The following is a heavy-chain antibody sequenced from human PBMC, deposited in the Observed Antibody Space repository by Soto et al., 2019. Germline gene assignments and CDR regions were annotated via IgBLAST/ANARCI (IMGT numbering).Heavy chain of an antibody. CDR3: ARDTYYDFWSGYGNGYSYYMDV. CDR1: GYTFTSYG. CDR2: ISAYNGNT. J-gene: IGHJ6*03. D-gene: IGHD3-3*01. Sequence: ASVKVSCKASGYTFTSYGISWVRQAPGQGLEWMGWISAYNGNTNYAQKLQGRVTMTTDTSTSTAYMELRSLRSDDTAVYYCARDTYYDFWSGYGNGYSYYMDVWGKGTTVTVSS. V-gene: IGHV1-18*01.